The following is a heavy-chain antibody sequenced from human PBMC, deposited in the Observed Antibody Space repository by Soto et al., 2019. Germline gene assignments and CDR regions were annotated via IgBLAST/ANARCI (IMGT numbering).Heavy chain of an antibody. CDR2: IIPILGIA. CDR3: ARAYYDSSGYLDFGPK. Sequence: GASVKVSCKASGGTFSSYTISWVRQAPGQGLEWMGRIIPILGIANYAQKFQGRVTITADKSTSTAYMELSSLRSEDTAVYYCARAYYDSSGYLDFGPKWGQGTLVTVSS. CDR1: GGTFSSYT. V-gene: IGHV1-69*02. D-gene: IGHD3-22*01. J-gene: IGHJ4*02.